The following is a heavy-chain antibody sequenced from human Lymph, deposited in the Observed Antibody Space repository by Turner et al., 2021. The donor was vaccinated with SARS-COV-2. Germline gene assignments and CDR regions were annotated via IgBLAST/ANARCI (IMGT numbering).Heavy chain of an antibody. D-gene: IGHD3-10*01. CDR1: GFTFSTYP. J-gene: IGHJ6*02. CDR3: ARYGSGGYFYYGLDV. Sequence: QVQLGESGGGVVQPGGFLRLPRSAVGFTFSTYPLHWVRQAAGNGLEWVAVISYDGSNKDYADSVKGRFTISRDNSKNTLYLQMNSLRAEDTAVYYGARYGSGGYFYYGLDVWGQGTTVTVSS. V-gene: IGHV3-30*04. CDR2: ISYDGSNK.